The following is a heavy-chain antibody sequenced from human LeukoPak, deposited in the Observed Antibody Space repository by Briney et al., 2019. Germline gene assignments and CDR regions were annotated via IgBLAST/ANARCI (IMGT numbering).Heavy chain of an antibody. CDR1: GGSISSYY. J-gene: IGHJ5*02. CDR3: ARRVVDVVVPAAIGSYWFDP. Sequence: SETLSLTCTVSGGSISSYYWSWIRQPPGEGLEWIGYIYTSGSTNYNPSLKSRVTISVDTSKNQFSLKLSSVTAADTAVYYCARRVVDVVVPAAIGSYWFDPWGQGTLVTVSS. CDR2: IYTSGST. D-gene: IGHD2-2*01. V-gene: IGHV4-4*09.